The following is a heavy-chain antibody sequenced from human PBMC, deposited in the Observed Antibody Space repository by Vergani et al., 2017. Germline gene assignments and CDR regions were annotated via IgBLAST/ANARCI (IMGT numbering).Heavy chain of an antibody. J-gene: IGHJ2*01. CDR2: ITAYNGNT. CDR1: GYIFTNYG. V-gene: IGHV1-18*04. Sequence: QVQLVQSGAEVKKPGASVKVSCKASGYIFTNYGISWVRQAPGQGLEWMGWITAYNGNTNYAQKLQGRVTMTTDTSKSTAYMEVRSLRSDDTAVYYCARVFTMTSWFFDLWGRGTLVTVSS. D-gene: IGHD3-22*01. CDR3: ARVFTMTSWFFDL.